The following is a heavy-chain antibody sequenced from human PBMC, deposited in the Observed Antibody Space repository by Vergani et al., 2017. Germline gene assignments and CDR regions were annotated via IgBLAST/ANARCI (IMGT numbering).Heavy chain of an antibody. CDR3: SRVNTETNGHLYYYYYMDV. V-gene: IGHV4-34*01. D-gene: IGHD4-11*01. J-gene: IGHJ6*03. CDR2: IDHTGRP. CDR1: GGSFTSYH. Sequence: QVQLQQWGGGLLKPSETLSLTCVVNGGSFTSYHWTWIRQSPGEGLEWVGDIDHTGRPAYNPSLKSRLTMSVDKSRNQFSLTLNSVTATDTAIYFCSRVNTETNGHLYYYYYMDVWGQGTAVTV.